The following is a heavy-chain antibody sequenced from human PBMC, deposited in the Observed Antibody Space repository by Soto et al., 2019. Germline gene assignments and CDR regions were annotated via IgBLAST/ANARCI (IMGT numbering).Heavy chain of an antibody. J-gene: IGHJ4*02. CDR3: ARQFDSATTGYYYAY. Sequence: SVKVSSKASGGNFSRNTISWVRQAPGQGLEWMGGIMPIFGSANYAQKFQGRVTITADENTRTVYMELSRLRSEDTAVYYCARQFDSATTGYYYAYWGQGTLVTVSS. V-gene: IGHV1-69*13. D-gene: IGHD3-22*01. CDR1: GGNFSRNT. CDR2: IMPIFGSA.